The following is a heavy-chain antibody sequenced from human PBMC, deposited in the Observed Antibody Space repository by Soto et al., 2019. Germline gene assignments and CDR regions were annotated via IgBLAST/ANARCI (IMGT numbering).Heavy chain of an antibody. D-gene: IGHD1-26*01. CDR3: ARGAWERGAYAMDI. CDR1: GGSISSSSYY. V-gene: IGHV4-39*01. J-gene: IGHJ3*02. CDR2: IYYSGST. Sequence: SETLSLTCTVSGGSISSSSYYWGWIRQPPGKGLEWIGSIYYSGSTYYNPSLKSRVTISVDTSKNQFSLKLSSVTAADTAVYYCARGAWERGAYAMDIRGQGTMVTVSS.